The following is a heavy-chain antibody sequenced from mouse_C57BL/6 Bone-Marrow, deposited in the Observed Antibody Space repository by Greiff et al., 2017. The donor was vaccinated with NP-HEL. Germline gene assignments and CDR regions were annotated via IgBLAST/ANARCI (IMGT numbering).Heavy chain of an antibody. Sequence: VQLQQSGPELVKPGASVKISCKASGYSFTGYFMNWVMQSHGKSLEWIGRINPYNGDTFYNQKFKGKATVTVDKSSSTAHMELRSLTSEDSAVYYCVRGWPTPLSYGSSSYAMDYWGQGTSVTVSS. J-gene: IGHJ4*01. CDR3: VRGWPTPLSYGSSSYAMDY. D-gene: IGHD1-1*01. CDR1: GYSFTGYF. CDR2: INPYNGDT. V-gene: IGHV1-20*01.